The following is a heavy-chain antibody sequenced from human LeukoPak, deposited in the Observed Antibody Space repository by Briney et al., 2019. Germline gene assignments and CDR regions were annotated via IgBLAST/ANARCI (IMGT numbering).Heavy chain of an antibody. CDR2: IAGSGGDP. Sequence: GGSLRLSCAASGFTFSSYAMTWVRQAPGKGLEWVSTIAGSGGDPYYADSVRGRFTISRDISKNTLYLQMSSLRADDTAIYYCARQHYGKALDYWGQGTLLTVSS. CDR3: ARQHYGKALDY. D-gene: IGHD4-17*01. J-gene: IGHJ4*02. CDR1: GFTFSSYA. V-gene: IGHV3-23*01.